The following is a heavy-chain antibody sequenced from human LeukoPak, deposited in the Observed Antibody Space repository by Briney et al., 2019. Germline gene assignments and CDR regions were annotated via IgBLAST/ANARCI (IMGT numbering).Heavy chain of an antibody. Sequence: GGSLRLSCAASGFTFSSYGMHWVRQAPGKGLEWVAVISYDGSNKYYADSVKGRFTISRDNSKNTLYLQMNSLRAEDTAVCYCATADCSGGSCYAFDYWGQGTLVTVSS. D-gene: IGHD2-15*01. CDR1: GFTFSSYG. CDR3: ATADCSGGSCYAFDY. V-gene: IGHV3-30*03. J-gene: IGHJ4*02. CDR2: ISYDGSNK.